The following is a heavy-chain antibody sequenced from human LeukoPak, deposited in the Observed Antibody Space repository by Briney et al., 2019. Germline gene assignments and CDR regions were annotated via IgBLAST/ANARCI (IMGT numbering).Heavy chain of an antibody. Sequence: GGSLRLSCSASGYRFSSYGMHWVRQAPGKGLEWVATVWYEGTTKHYGDSVWGRSMISRDTSDNTLHLQLNSLTSEDTAVYYCARDSSYYDSSGPMDVWGQGTTVTVSS. CDR3: ARDSSYYDSSGPMDV. CDR1: GYRFSSYG. J-gene: IGHJ6*02. D-gene: IGHD3-22*01. V-gene: IGHV3-33*01. CDR2: VWYEGTTK.